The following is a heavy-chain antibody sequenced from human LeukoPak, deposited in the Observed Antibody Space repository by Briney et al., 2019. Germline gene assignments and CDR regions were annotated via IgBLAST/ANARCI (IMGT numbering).Heavy chain of an antibody. CDR3: TTRRTYYDSSGYSYPYYYYYYMDV. D-gene: IGHD3-22*01. V-gene: IGHV3-15*01. CDR1: GFTFSNAW. Sequence: GGSLRLSCAASGFTFSNAWMNWVGQAPGKGLEWVGHIKSNTDGVTADYASPVKGRFTISRDDSKNTLYLQMNSLKTEDTAVYYCTTRRTYYDSSGYSYPYYYYYYMDVWGKGTTVTVSS. J-gene: IGHJ6*03. CDR2: IKSNTDGVTA.